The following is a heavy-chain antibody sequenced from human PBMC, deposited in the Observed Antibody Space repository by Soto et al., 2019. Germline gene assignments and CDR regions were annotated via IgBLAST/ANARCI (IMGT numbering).Heavy chain of an antibody. J-gene: IGHJ4*02. CDR1: GFTFDDYA. V-gene: IGHV3-43D*04. CDR3: ARDPEKYSGSDLGIDY. Sequence: EVQLVESGGVVVQPGGSLRLSCAASGFTFDDYAMHWVRQAPGKGLEWVSLISWDGGSTYYADSVKGRFTISRDNAKNSLYLQMNSLRAEDTAVYYCARDPEKYSGSDLGIDYWGQGTLVTVSS. CDR2: ISWDGGST. D-gene: IGHD5-12*01.